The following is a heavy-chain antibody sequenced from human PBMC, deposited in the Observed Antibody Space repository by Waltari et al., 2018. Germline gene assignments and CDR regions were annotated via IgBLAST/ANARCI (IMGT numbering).Heavy chain of an antibody. Sequence: QVQLVQSGAEVKKPGSSVKVSCKASGGTFSSYAISWVRQAPGQGLEWMGGIIPIFGTANYAQKFQGRVTITADESTSTAYMELSSLRSEDTAVYYCARAGPIVVVPAAIDDYYYYGMDVWGQGTTVTVSS. CDR2: IIPIFGTA. J-gene: IGHJ6*02. V-gene: IGHV1-69*01. CDR1: GGTFSSYA. CDR3: ARAGPIVVVPAAIDDYYYYGMDV. D-gene: IGHD2-2*01.